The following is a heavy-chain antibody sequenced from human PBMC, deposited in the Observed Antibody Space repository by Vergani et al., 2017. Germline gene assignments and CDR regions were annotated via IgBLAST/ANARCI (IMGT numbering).Heavy chain of an antibody. J-gene: IGHJ4*02. Sequence: EVQLVESGGVVVQPGGSLRLSCAASGFTFDDYTMHWVRQAPGKGLEWVSLISWDGGSTYYADSVKGRFTISRDNSKNSLYLQMNSLRAEDTAVYYCAKDPLYYYDSSCYYYLYWGQGTLVTVSS. CDR1: GFTFDDYT. D-gene: IGHD3-22*01. CDR3: AKDPLYYYDSSCYYYLY. CDR2: ISWDGGST. V-gene: IGHV3-43*01.